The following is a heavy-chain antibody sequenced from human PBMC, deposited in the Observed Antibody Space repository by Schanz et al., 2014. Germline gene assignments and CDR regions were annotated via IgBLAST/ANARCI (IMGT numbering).Heavy chain of an antibody. CDR1: GFSFRKSA. J-gene: IGHJ6*02. V-gene: IGHV3-23*01. D-gene: IGHD3-10*01. Sequence: EVQLLESGGGLVQPGGSLRLSCAASGFSFRKSAMSWVRQAPGKGLEWVSALTGSGTTTYYADSVKGRFTISRDNSKNTLDLQMNSLRAEDSAIYYCARILARDQYYGVDVWGQGATXIVSS. CDR2: LTGSGTTT. CDR3: ARILARDQYYGVDV.